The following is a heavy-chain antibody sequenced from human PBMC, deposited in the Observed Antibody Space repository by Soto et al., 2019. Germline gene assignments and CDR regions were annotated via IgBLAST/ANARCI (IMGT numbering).Heavy chain of an antibody. V-gene: IGHV4-30-4*01. CDR1: GDSMSSGDYY. J-gene: IGHJ4*02. CDR2: SSYIGTT. CDR3: ARRYCSGVSCYSYFDY. Sequence: PSKTLSLTCTVSGDSMSSGDYYWGWIRQPPGKGLEWIGYSSYIGTTYYNPSLKSRVMISVDTSKRQFSLRLSSVTAADTAVYYCARRYCSGVSCYSYFDYWGQGGLVTVSS. D-gene: IGHD2-15*01.